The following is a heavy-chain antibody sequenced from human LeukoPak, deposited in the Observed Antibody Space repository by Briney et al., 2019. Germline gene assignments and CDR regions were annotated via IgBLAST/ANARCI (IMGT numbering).Heavy chain of an antibody. Sequence: SETLSLTCTVSGYSISSGYYWGWIRQPPGKGLEWIGSIYHSGSTYYNPSLKSRVTISVDTSKNQFSLKLSSVTAADTAVYYCARDEKDRYYDSSGYYLSEYFQHWGQGTLVTVSS. CDR3: ARDEKDRYYDSSGYYLSEYFQH. D-gene: IGHD3-22*01. V-gene: IGHV4-38-2*02. CDR2: IYHSGST. CDR1: GYSISSGYY. J-gene: IGHJ1*01.